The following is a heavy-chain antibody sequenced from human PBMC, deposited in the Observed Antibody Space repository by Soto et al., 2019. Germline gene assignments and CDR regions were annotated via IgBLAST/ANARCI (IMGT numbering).Heavy chain of an antibody. J-gene: IGHJ4*02. V-gene: IGHV3-48*01. CDR3: AKGYSGYDFHYCDY. CDR1: GFTFSSYS. D-gene: IGHD5-12*01. Sequence: EVQLVESGGGLVQPGGSLRLSCAASGFTFSSYSMNWVRQAPGKGLEWVSYISSSSSTIYYADSVKGRFTMSRDNAKNPLYLQMNSLRAEDTAVYYCAKGYSGYDFHYCDYWGQGTMVTVSS. CDR2: ISSSSSTI.